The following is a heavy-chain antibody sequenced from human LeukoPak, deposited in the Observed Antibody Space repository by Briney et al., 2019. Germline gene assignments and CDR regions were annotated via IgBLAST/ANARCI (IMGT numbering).Heavy chain of an antibody. CDR3: AKDLDNGDHEYYFGLEV. V-gene: IGHV3-30*18. Sequence: GMTLRLSCVASGFSFSVYGMHWARLAPGKGMEWVALVSYNGRNKDYADSVKGRFSISRDNSRNTLSLQMNSLRVEDTGVYYCAKDLDNGDHEYYFGLEVWGKGTTVTVSS. D-gene: IGHD4-17*01. CDR1: GFSFSVYG. J-gene: IGHJ6*04. CDR2: VSYNGRNK.